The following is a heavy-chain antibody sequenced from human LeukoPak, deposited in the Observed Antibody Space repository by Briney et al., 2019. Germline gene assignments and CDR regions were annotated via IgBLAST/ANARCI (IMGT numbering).Heavy chain of an antibody. CDR3: ARVILGTYGLDY. V-gene: IGHV3-11*01. CDR1: GFTFSDYY. J-gene: IGHJ4*02. Sequence: GGSLRLSCAASGFTFSDYYMSWIRQSPGKGVEWVSYIASGAGAISYADSVKCRFTISRDNAKDSLYLQMDSLRADDTVIYYCARVILGTYGLDYWGQGTLVTVSS. CDR2: IASGAGAI. D-gene: IGHD3-10*01.